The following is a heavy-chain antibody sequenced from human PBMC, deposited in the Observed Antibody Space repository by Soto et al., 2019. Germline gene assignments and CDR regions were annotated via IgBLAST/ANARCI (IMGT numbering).Heavy chain of an antibody. V-gene: IGHV3-74*01. Sequence: EVQLVQSGGGLVQPGGSLRLSCAASGFSVSTHCMHWVRQAPGKGLVWVSRISRDGSSTTYADSVKGRFTISRDNAKNTLYLQMNSLRPGGTAGYYCSVGVVTTTRNGLGSWGQGTLGT. D-gene: IGHD2-15*01. CDR3: SVGVVTTTRNGLGS. CDR1: GFSVSTHC. CDR2: ISRDGSST. J-gene: IGHJ5*02.